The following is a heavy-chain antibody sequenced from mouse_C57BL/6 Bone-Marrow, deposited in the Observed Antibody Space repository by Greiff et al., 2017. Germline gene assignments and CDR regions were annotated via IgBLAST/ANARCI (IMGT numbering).Heavy chain of an antibody. D-gene: IGHD1-1*01. CDR3: AVDYYGSSPTPFAY. CDR2: IDPANGNT. Sequence: VTLKESVAELVRPGASVKLSCTASGFNIKNTYMHWVKQRPEQGLEWIGRIDPANGNTKYAPKFQGKATITADTSSNTAYLQLSSLTSEDTAIYYCAVDYYGSSPTPFAYWGQGTLVTVSA. V-gene: IGHV14-3*01. CDR1: GFNIKNTY. J-gene: IGHJ3*01.